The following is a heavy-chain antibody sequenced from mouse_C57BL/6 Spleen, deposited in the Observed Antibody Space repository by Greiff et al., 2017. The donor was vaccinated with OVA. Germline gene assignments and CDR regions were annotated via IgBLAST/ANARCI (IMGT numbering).Heavy chain of an antibody. CDR2: IYPGDGDT. D-gene: IGHD1-1*01. V-gene: IGHV1-80*01. Sequence: QVQLQQSGAELVKPGASVKISCKASGYAFSSYWMNWVKQRPGKGLEWIGQIYPGDGDTNYNGKFKGKATLTADKSSSTAYMQLSSLTSEDSAVYFCARTDYYGSSILFAYWGQGTLVTVSA. CDR3: ARTDYYGSSILFAY. CDR1: GYAFSSYW. J-gene: IGHJ3*01.